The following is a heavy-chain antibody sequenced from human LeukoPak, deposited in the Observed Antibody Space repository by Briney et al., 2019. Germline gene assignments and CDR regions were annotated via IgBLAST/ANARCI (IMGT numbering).Heavy chain of an antibody. CDR1: GFTFSSYG. CDR3: AKGGPYSRPDY. D-gene: IGHD6-13*01. V-gene: IGHV3-30*18. J-gene: IGHJ4*02. CDR2: ISYDGSNK. Sequence: GGSLRLSCAASGFTFSSYGMHWVRQAPGKGLEWVAVISYDGSNKYYADSVKGRFTISRDNSKNTLYLQMNSLRAEDTAVYYCAKGGPYSRPDYWGQGTLVTVSS.